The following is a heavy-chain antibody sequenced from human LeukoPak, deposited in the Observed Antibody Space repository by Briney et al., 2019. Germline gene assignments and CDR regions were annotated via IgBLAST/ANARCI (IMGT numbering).Heavy chain of an antibody. J-gene: IGHJ5*02. CDR2: IIPIFGTA. Sequence: ASVKVSCKASGGTFSSYAISWVRQAPGQGLEWMGGIIPIFGTANYAQKFQGRVTITADESTSTAYMELSSLRSEDTAVYYCAREIRDYDFWSGYLPYNWFDPWGQGTLVTVSS. D-gene: IGHD3-3*01. CDR3: AREIRDYDFWSGYLPYNWFDP. V-gene: IGHV1-69*13. CDR1: GGTFSSYA.